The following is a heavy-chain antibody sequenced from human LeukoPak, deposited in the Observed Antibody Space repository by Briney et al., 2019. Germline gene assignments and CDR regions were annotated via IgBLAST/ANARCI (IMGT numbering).Heavy chain of an antibody. J-gene: IGHJ4*02. CDR1: GGSFSGYY. CDR3: ARTRGSRPVDY. CDR2: INHSGST. Sequence: KPSETLSLTCAVYGGSFSGYYWSWIRQPPGKGLEWIGEINHSGSTNYNPSLKSRVTISVDTSKNQFSLKLSSVTAADTAVYYCARTRGSRPVDYWGQGTLVTVSS. D-gene: IGHD1-26*01. V-gene: IGHV4-34*01.